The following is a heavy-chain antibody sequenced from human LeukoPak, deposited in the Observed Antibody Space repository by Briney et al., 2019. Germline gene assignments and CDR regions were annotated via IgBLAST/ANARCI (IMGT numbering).Heavy chain of an antibody. CDR2: INPNSGGT. D-gene: IGHD6-25*01. J-gene: IGHJ5*02. V-gene: IGHV1-2*02. CDR1: GYSFTGHY. Sequence: ASVKVSCKASGYSFTGHYMHWVRLAPGQGLELMGWINPNSGGTNYAQKFQGRVPMTRDTSIRTAYMELSRLRSDDTAVYYCARAGDIAAAPFDPWGQGTLVTVSS. CDR3: ARAGDIAAAPFDP.